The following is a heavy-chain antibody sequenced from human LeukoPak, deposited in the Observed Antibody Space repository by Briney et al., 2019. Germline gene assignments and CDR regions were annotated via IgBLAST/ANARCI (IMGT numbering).Heavy chain of an antibody. J-gene: IGHJ4*02. D-gene: IGHD4-11*01. CDR1: GFTFSSYS. Sequence: GGSLRLSCAASGFTFSSYSMNWVRQAPGKGLEWVAVISYDGSNKYYADSVKGRFTISRDNSKNTLYLQMNSLRAEDTAVYYCAKSATTVDFNYWGQGTLVTVSS. V-gene: IGHV3-30*18. CDR3: AKSATTVDFNY. CDR2: ISYDGSNK.